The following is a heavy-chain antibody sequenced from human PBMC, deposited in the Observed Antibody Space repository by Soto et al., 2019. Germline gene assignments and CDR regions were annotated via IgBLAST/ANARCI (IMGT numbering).Heavy chain of an antibody. V-gene: IGHV3-30*19. D-gene: IGHD3-16*01. CDR3: ARWGTTGGFDL. Sequence: QVQLVESGGGVVQPGASLRLSCAASGFRFKSFVMHWVRQAPGKGLEWVAFTSYDGNNKDYGDSVKGRFTVSRYNSQNTLHLQMDFLRPEDTALYYCARWGTTGGFDLWGQGSLVSVSS. J-gene: IGHJ4*02. CDR2: TSYDGNNK. CDR1: GFRFKSFV.